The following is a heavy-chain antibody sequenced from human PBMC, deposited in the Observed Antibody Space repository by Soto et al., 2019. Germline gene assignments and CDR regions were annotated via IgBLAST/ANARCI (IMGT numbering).Heavy chain of an antibody. CDR2: ISSSSSYT. Sequence: GGSLRLSCAASGFTFSDYYMSWIRQAPGKGLEWVSYISSSSSYTNYADSVKGRFTISRDNAKNSLYLQMNSLRAEDTAVYYCARSRNSYCGGDCYSGEGWFDPWGQGTLVTVSS. CDR3: ARSRNSYCGGDCYSGEGWFDP. D-gene: IGHD2-21*02. CDR1: GFTFSDYY. V-gene: IGHV3-11*03. J-gene: IGHJ5*02.